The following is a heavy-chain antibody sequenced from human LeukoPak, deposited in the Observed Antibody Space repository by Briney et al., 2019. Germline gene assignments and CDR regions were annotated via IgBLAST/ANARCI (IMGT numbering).Heavy chain of an antibody. CDR3: AKDVCTSPRCLLYSDS. V-gene: IGHV3-23*01. Sequence: GGSLRLSCGTSGFAFSNYAMSWFRQAPGKGLEWVSGISGVNTYYADSVKGRFTISRGNSKNVLYVQMNRLRVEDTAVYFCAKDVCTSPRCLLYSDSWGQGTLATVSS. D-gene: IGHD2-8*01. J-gene: IGHJ4*02. CDR2: ISGVNT. CDR1: GFAFSNYA.